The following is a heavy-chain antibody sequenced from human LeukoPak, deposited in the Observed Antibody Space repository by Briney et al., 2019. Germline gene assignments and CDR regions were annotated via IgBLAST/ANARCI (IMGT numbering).Heavy chain of an antibody. D-gene: IGHD3-16*01. CDR2: ISSSSSYI. J-gene: IGHJ3*02. V-gene: IGHV3-21*01. Sequence: PGGSLRLSCAASGFTFSSYAMSWVRQAPGKGLEWVSSISSSSSYIYYADSVKGRFTISRDNAKNSLYLQMNSLRAEDTAVYYCARDDYVWGSIDAFDIWGQGTMVTVSS. CDR3: ARDDYVWGSIDAFDI. CDR1: GFTFSSYA.